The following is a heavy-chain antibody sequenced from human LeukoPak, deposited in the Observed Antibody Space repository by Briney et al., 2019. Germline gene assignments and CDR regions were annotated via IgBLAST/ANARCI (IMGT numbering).Heavy chain of an antibody. V-gene: IGHV1-69*05. CDR1: GGTFSSNA. CDR3: ARGGYSYGAYYFDY. CDR2: IIPILGTA. D-gene: IGHD5-18*01. Sequence: GSSVKVSCKASGGTFSSNAISWVRQAPGQGLEWMGRIIPILGTANYAQKFQGRVTITTDESTSTAYMELSSLRSEDTAVYYCARGGYSYGAYYFDYWGQGTLVTVSS. J-gene: IGHJ4*02.